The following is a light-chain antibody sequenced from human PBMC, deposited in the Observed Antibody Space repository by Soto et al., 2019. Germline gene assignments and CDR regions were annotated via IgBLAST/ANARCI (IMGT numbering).Light chain of an antibody. CDR3: QQTYSTIHS. J-gene: IGKJ2*01. V-gene: IGKV1-5*01. CDR1: QSITTW. CDR2: AAA. Sequence: DIQMTQSPSTVSAYVGDSVTITCRASQSITTWLAWYQQRPGKAPKLLMFAAANLESGVPSRFSGSGSGTDFTLTISSLQPEDFATYYCQQTYSTIHSFGQGTKVDIK.